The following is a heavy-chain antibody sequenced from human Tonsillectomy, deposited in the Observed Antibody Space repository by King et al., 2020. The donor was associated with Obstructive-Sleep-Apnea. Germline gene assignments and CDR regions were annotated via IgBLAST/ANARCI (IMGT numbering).Heavy chain of an antibody. Sequence: VQLVESGAEVKKPGESLTISCTGSGYSFSSYWIGWVRQMPGKGLEWMGIIYPGDSDTKYSPSFQGQVAISADKSISTAYLQWSSLKASDTAMYYCARHPEAVAGTTDYWGQGTLVTVSS. CDR2: IYPGDSDT. V-gene: IGHV5-51*01. J-gene: IGHJ4*02. D-gene: IGHD6-19*01. CDR3: ARHPEAVAGTTDY. CDR1: GYSFSSYW.